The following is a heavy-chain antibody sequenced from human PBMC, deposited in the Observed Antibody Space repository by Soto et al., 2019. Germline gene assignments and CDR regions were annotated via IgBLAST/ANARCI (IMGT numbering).Heavy chain of an antibody. J-gene: IGHJ5*02. D-gene: IGHD1-1*01. Sequence: ASVKVSCKSSGYSFTSYGITWVRQAPGQGLEWMGWISANNGNTNYAQNLQGRVTMTTDTSATTAYMELRSLRSDDTAVYYCARVMAIADNLGVQAWGEATLFTVS. CDR2: ISANNGNT. V-gene: IGHV1-18*04. CDR1: GYSFTSYG. CDR3: ARVMAIADNLGVQA.